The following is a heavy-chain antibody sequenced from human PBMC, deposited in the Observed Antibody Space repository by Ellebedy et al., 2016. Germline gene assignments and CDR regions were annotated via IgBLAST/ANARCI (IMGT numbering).Heavy chain of an antibody. J-gene: IGHJ4*02. Sequence: GESLKISXAASGFSSSDYGIFWVRQTSGKGLEWVAVIYSDSSTKDYADSVKGRFTISRDLSKNSVHLQMNNLRPKDTAMYYCARDRDFWSRVLGLWGQGTLVTVSS. CDR3: ARDRDFWSRVLGL. CDR1: GFSSSDYG. D-gene: IGHD3-3*01. CDR2: IYSDSSTK. V-gene: IGHV3-30*03.